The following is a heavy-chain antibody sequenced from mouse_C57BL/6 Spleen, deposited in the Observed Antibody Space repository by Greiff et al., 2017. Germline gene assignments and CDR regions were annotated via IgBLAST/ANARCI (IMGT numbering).Heavy chain of an antibody. CDR1: GYSITSGYY. CDR2: ISYDGSN. V-gene: IGHV3-6*01. Sequence: EVKLQESGPGLVKPSQSLSLTCSVTGYSITSGYYWNWIRQFPGNKLEWMGYISYDGSNNYNPSLKNPISITRDTSKNQFFLTLNSVTTEDTATYDCARCGYYSIPFAYWGQGTLVTVSA. CDR3: ARCGYYSIPFAY. D-gene: IGHD2-5*01. J-gene: IGHJ3*01.